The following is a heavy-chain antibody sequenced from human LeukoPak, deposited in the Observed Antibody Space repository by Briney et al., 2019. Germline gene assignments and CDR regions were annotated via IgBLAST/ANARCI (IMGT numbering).Heavy chain of an antibody. CDR2: IIPIFGTA. J-gene: IGHJ4*02. Sequence: SVKVSCKASGGTFSSYAISWVRQAPGQGLEWMGGIIPIFGTANYAQKFQGRVTITADESTSTAYMELSSLRSEDTAVYYCARDGYYGSGSYPPKGPLDYWGQGTLVTVSS. CDR1: GGTFSSYA. V-gene: IGHV1-69*13. CDR3: ARDGYYGSGSYPPKGPLDY. D-gene: IGHD3-10*01.